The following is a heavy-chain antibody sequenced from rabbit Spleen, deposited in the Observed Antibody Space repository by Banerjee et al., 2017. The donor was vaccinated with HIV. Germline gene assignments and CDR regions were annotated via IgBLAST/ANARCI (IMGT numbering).Heavy chain of an antibody. Sequence: QEQLVESGGGLVQPGASLTLTCTASGIDFSSGYWICWVRQAPGKGLEWIACIDAGSDGTYYASWAKGRFTISKTSSTVDLKMTSLTAADTATYFCARESFSNWDLWGPGTLVTVS. CDR2: IDAGSDGT. V-gene: IGHV1S45*01. CDR1: GIDFSSGYW. CDR3: ARESFSNWDL. J-gene: IGHJ6*01. D-gene: IGHD7-1*01.